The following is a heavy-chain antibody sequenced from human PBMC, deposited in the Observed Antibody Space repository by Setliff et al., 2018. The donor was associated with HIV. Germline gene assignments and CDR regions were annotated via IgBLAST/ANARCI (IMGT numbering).Heavy chain of an antibody. CDR1: GYSFPTCW. D-gene: IGHD3-10*01. Sequence: PGESLKISCKGSGYSFPTCWIAWVRQMPGKGLEWMGIIYPGDSDTRYSPSFQGQVTISADKSISTAYLQWSSLKASDTAMYYCARPATYGTLDAFDIWGQGTMVTVSS. CDR2: IYPGDSDT. J-gene: IGHJ3*02. V-gene: IGHV5-51*01. CDR3: ARPATYGTLDAFDI.